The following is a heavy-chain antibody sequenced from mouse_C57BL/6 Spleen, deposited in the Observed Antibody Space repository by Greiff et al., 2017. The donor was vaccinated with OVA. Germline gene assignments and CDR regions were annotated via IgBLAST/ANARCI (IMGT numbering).Heavy chain of an antibody. J-gene: IGHJ1*03. CDR3: ARDRDYYGSSYVGWYFDV. CDR2: ISDGGSYT. D-gene: IGHD1-1*01. Sequence: EVNLVESGGGLVKPGGSLKLSCAASGFTFSSYAMSWVRQTPEKRLEWVATISDGGSYTYYPDNVKGRFTISRDNAKNNLYLQMSHLKSEDTAMYYCARDRDYYGSSYVGWYFDVWGTGTTVTVSS. V-gene: IGHV5-4*01. CDR1: GFTFSSYA.